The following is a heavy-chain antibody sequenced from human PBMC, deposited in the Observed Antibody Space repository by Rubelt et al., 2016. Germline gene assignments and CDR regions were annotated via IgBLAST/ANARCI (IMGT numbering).Heavy chain of an antibody. V-gene: IGHV3-33*01. Sequence: QVQLVESGGGVVQPGGSLRLSCVTSGFAFTRHHLHWVRQAPGKGLEWVTFMWFDERTAYYADSVKGRFTISRDHSKNTLFLQMASLRVEEWGLYFSARDSMGERYDFEIWGQGTMVT. D-gene: IGHD1-26*01. CDR1: GFAFTRHH. CDR2: MWFDERTA. J-gene: IGHJ3*02. CDR3: ARDSMGERYDFEI.